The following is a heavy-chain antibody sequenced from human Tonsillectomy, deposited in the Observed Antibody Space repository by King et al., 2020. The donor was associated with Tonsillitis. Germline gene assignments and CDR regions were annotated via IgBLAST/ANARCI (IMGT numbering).Heavy chain of an antibody. V-gene: IGHV5-10-1*03. CDR1: GYSFTNHW. D-gene: IGHD6-13*01. CDR3: ARHYSSSWYDY. J-gene: IGHJ4*02. CDR2: IDPSDSYT. Sequence: VQLVESGVEVKKSGESLRISCKGFGYSFTNHWISWVRQMPGKGLEWMGRIDPSDSYTTYSPSFQGHVTISADKSISTAYLQWSSLKASDTAMYYCARHYSSSWYDYWGQGTLVTVSS.